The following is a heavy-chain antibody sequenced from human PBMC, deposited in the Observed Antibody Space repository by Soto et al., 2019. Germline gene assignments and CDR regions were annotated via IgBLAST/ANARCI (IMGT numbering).Heavy chain of an antibody. J-gene: IGHJ2*01. CDR2: ISGGGDRT. D-gene: IGHD2-2*01. V-gene: IGHV3-23*01. CDR1: GFTFINYA. Sequence: EVQLLESGGGLVQPGGSLRLSCVGSGFTFINYAMNWVRQTPGKGLEWVSGISGGGDRTFDADSVKGRFTISRDNSKNTVNLQMNSLRADDTAVYYCARKVLGSTSRPDWWYFDIWGRGTRVTVSS. CDR3: ARKVLGSTSRPDWWYFDI.